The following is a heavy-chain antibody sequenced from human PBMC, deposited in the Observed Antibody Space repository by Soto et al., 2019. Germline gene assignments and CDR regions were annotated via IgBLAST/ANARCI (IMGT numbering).Heavy chain of an antibody. Sequence: GGSLRLSCAASGFTFSSYAMHWVRQAPGKGLEWVAVISYDGSNKYYADSVKGRFTISRDNSKNTLYLQMNSLRAEDTAVYYCARDMLEADFWSGYPSGCDYWGQGTLVTVSS. D-gene: IGHD3-3*01. CDR2: ISYDGSNK. CDR3: ARDMLEADFWSGYPSGCDY. CDR1: GFTFSSYA. V-gene: IGHV3-30-3*01. J-gene: IGHJ4*02.